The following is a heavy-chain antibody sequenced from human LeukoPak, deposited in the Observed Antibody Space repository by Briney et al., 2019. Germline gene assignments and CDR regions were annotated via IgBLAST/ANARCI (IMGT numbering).Heavy chain of an antibody. D-gene: IGHD6-13*01. CDR3: ARASSTNWFDP. J-gene: IGHJ5*02. CDR1: GGSISSGGYS. V-gene: IGHV4-30-2*01. Sequence: SETLSLTCAVSGGSISSGGYSWSWIRQPPGTGLEWIGYIYHSGSTYYNPSLKSRVTISVDRSKNQFSLKLSSVTAAGTAVYYCARASSTNWFDPWGQGTLVTVSS. CDR2: IYHSGST.